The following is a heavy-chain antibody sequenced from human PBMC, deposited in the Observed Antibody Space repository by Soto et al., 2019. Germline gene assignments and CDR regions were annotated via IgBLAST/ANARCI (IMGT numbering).Heavy chain of an antibody. Sequence: EVQLVESGGGLVQPGGSLRLSCAASGFTFSSHWMHWVRQAPGKGPVWVSRINGDGSSTNYADSVKGRFTIARDNAKNTLYLQMNSLRAEDTAVYYCAREVIAVVGTIRWFDPWGQGTLVTVSS. CDR3: AREVIAVVGTIRWFDP. J-gene: IGHJ5*02. D-gene: IGHD6-19*01. V-gene: IGHV3-74*01. CDR2: INGDGSST. CDR1: GFTFSSHW.